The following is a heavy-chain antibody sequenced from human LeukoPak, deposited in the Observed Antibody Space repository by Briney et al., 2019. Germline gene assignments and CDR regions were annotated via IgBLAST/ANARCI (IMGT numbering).Heavy chain of an antibody. CDR2: VNPNSGNT. V-gene: IGHV1-8*01. J-gene: IGHJ4*02. Sequence: ASVKVSCKASGYTFTSYDINWVRQATGQGLEWMGWVNPNSGNTGYAQKFQGRVTMTRNTSISTAYMELSSLRSEDTAVYYCAREVGLPYCGGDCYFWDYWGQGTLVTVSS. CDR3: AREVGLPYCGGDCYFWDY. CDR1: GYTFTSYD. D-gene: IGHD2-21*02.